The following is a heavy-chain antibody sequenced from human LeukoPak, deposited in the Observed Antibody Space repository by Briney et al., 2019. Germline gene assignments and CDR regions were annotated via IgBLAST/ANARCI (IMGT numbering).Heavy chain of an antibody. CDR2: IYHTGST. Sequence: PSETLSLTCTISGGSVSGYYWSWIRQSPGKGLEWIGYIYHTGSTSYRPSLKSRVTISADTSQNQFSLKLSSVTAADTAVYYCASRKLGNDYWGQGTLVTVSS. CDR3: ASRKLGNDY. V-gene: IGHV4-59*02. J-gene: IGHJ4*02. CDR1: GGSVSGYY. D-gene: IGHD7-27*01.